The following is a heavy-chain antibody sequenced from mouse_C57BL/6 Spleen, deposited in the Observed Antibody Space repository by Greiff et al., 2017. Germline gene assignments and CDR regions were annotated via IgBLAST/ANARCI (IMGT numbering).Heavy chain of an antibody. V-gene: IGHV7-1*01. CDR1: GFTFSDFY. J-gene: IGHJ4*01. Sequence: EVQRVESGGGLVQSGRSLRLSCATSGFTFSDFYMEWVRQAPGKGLEWIAASRNKANDYTTEYSASVKGRFIVSSDTSQSILYLQMNALGAEDTAISYCARDAYYAMDYWGQGTSVTVSS. CDR2: SRNKANDYTT. CDR3: ARDAYYAMDY.